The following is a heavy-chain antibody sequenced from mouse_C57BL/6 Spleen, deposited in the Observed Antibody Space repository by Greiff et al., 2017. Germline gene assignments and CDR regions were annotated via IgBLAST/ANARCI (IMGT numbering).Heavy chain of an antibody. Sequence: VQLKQPGAELVRPGSSVKLSCKASGYTFTSYWMDWVKQRPGQGLEWIGNIYPSDSETHYNQKFKDKATLTVDKSSSTAYMQLSSLTSEDSAVYYCARGRDYEAWFAYWGQGTLVTVSA. CDR3: ARGRDYEAWFAY. CDR1: GYTFTSYW. J-gene: IGHJ3*01. V-gene: IGHV1-61*01. CDR2: IYPSDSET. D-gene: IGHD2-4*01.